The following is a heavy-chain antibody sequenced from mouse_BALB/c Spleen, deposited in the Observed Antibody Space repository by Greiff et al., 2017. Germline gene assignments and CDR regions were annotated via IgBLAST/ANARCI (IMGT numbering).Heavy chain of an antibody. CDR3: ARASWFAY. CDR2: IDPANGNT. J-gene: IGHJ3*01. V-gene: IGHV14-3*02. Sequence: EVQLVESGAELVKPGASVKLSCTASGFNIKDTYMHWVKQRPEQGLEWIGRIDPANGNTKYDPKFQGKATITADTSSNTAYLQLSSLTSEDTAVYYCARASWFAYWGQGTLVTVSA. CDR1: GFNIKDTY.